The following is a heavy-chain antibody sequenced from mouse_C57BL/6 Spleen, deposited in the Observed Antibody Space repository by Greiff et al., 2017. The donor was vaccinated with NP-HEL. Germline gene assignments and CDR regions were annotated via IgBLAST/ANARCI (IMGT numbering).Heavy chain of an antibody. Sequence: DVMLVESGGGLVKPGGSLKLSCAASGFTFSDYGMHWVRQAPEKGLEWVAYISSGSSTIYYADTVKGRFTISRDNAKNTLFLQMTSLRSEDTAMYYGARASHYYAMDYWGQGTSVTVSS. V-gene: IGHV5-17*01. CDR2: ISSGSSTI. CDR1: GFTFSDYG. J-gene: IGHJ4*01. CDR3: ARASHYYAMDY.